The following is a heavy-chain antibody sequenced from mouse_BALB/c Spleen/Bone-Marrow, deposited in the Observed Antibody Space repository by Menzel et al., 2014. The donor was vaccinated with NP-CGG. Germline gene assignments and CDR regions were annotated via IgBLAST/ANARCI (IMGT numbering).Heavy chain of an antibody. CDR2: IRNKAIGYTT. Sequence: EVMLVESGGGLVQPGGSLRLSCATSGFTFTDYYMSWVRQPPGKALEWLGFIRNKAIGYTTEYSASVKGRFTISRDNSQSILYLQMNTLGAEDSATYYCARDAYRYAMDYWGQGTSVTVSS. J-gene: IGHJ4*01. CDR1: GFTFTDYY. D-gene: IGHD2-14*01. V-gene: IGHV7-3*02. CDR3: ARDAYRYAMDY.